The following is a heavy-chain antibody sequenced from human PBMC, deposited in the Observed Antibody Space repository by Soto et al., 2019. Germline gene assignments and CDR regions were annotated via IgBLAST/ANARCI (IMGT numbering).Heavy chain of an antibody. CDR1: GYTFSNYY. CDR2: INSSSGRT. Sequence: QVHLVQSGAEVKKPGASVTVSCKASGYTFSNYYIHWVRQAPGQGLEWMGIINSSSGRTTYAQKFQGRVTMTRDTSTSTVYMDVSSLRSEDTAVYYCARGRFTMVTTWWYVDYLGQGTLFTVSS. V-gene: IGHV1-46*01. D-gene: IGHD4-17*01. CDR3: ARGRFTMVTTWWYVDY. J-gene: IGHJ4*02.